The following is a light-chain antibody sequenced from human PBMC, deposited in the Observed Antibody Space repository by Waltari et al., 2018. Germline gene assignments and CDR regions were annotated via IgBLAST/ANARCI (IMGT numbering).Light chain of an antibody. CDR3: SSYISSSTLEL. CDR1: SSDFRGYNY. J-gene: IGLJ2*01. Sequence: QTALTQPASVSGSPGPSITIPCTGTSSDFRGYNYVPWYQQHPAQAPQLMVYDVSNRPSGVSNRFSGSKSGNTASLTISGLQADDEAYYYCSSYISSSTLELFGGGTSLTVL. CDR2: DVS. V-gene: IGLV2-14*03.